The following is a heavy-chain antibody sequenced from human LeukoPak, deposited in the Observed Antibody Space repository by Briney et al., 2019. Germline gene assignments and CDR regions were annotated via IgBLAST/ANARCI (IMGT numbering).Heavy chain of an antibody. CDR3: ARDWGHAARYYFDY. V-gene: IGHV3-21*01. J-gene: IGHJ4*02. Sequence: PGGSLRLSCAASGFDFSSYSMNWVRQAPGKGLECVSSISSSGNNMYCADSVKGRFTISRDNAKNSLYLQMNSLRAEDTAVYYCARDWGHAARYYFDYWGQGTLVTVSS. D-gene: IGHD6-6*01. CDR2: ISSSGNNM. CDR1: GFDFSSYS.